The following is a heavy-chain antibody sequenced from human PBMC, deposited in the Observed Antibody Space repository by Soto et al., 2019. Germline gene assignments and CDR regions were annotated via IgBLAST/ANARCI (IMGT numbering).Heavy chain of an antibody. J-gene: IGHJ6*02. CDR2: ISSSSSTI. D-gene: IGHD6-13*01. CDR3: ARVGIERQLTPRSYYYGMDV. V-gene: IGHV3-48*02. Sequence: EVQLVESGGGLVQPGGSLRLSCAASGFTFSSYSMNWVRQAPGKGLEWVSYISSSSSTIYYADSVKGRFTISRDNAKNALYLQMNSLRDEDLAVYYCARVGIERQLTPRSYYYGMDVWGQGTTVTVSS. CDR1: GFTFSSYS.